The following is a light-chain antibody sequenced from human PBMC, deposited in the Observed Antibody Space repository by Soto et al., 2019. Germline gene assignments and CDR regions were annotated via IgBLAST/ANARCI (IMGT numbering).Light chain of an antibody. Sequence: DIQMTQSPSSLSASVGDIVTITCRASQGISTYLNWYQQKQGKAPKLLIYAASSLQSGVPSRFSGRGSETEFTRTISSLQPEDFATYSCQQSYSTAWSFGQGTQVEIK. V-gene: IGKV1-39*01. CDR2: AAS. CDR1: QGISTY. CDR3: QQSYSTAWS. J-gene: IGKJ1*01.